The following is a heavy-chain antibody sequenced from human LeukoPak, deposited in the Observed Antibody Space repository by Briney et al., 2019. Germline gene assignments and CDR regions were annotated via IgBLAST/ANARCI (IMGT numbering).Heavy chain of an antibody. CDR2: IIPIFGTA. V-gene: IGHV1-69*05. CDR1: GGTFSSYA. Sequence: ASVKVSCKASGGTFSSYATSWVRQAPGQGLEWLGGIIPIFGTANYAQKFQGRVTITTDESTSTAYMELSSLRSEDTAVYYCARRPTISSRGYYMDVWGKGTTVTVSS. CDR3: ARRPTISSRGYYMDV. J-gene: IGHJ6*03. D-gene: IGHD3-3*01.